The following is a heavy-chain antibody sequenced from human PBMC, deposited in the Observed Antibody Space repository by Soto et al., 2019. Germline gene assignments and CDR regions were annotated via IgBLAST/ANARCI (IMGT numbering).Heavy chain of an antibody. CDR3: ARGRPYGMDV. CDR1: GFTFGSYW. CDR2: IDSDGSST. V-gene: IGHV3-74*01. J-gene: IGHJ6*02. Sequence: EVQLVESGGGLVQPGGSLRVSCAASGFTFGSYWMNWVRQARGKGLVWVSRIDSDGSSTTYADSVKGRFTTSRDNAKNTLYLQMISLRVEDTAVYYCARGRPYGMDVWGQGTTVTVSS.